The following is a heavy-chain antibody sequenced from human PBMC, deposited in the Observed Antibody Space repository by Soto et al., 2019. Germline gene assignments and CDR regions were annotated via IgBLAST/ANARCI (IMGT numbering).Heavy chain of an antibody. D-gene: IGHD5-18*01. CDR2: ITTSSSNT. CDR1: GFSSSTYS. V-gene: IGHV3-21*01. CDR3: ARSARGFSYGKIDS. Sequence: GSLRLSCAASGFSSSTYSMNWVRQAPGKGLEWVSSITTSSSNTYYADSLKGRFTLSRDNAKNSLYLQMSNLRAEDTAVYYCARSARGFSYGKIDSWGQGTLVTVSS. J-gene: IGHJ4*02.